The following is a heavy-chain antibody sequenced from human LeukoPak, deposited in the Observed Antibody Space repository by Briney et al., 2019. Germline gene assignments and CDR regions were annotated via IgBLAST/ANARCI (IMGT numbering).Heavy chain of an antibody. CDR3: ARGFELITFGGAIGKLNWFDS. V-gene: IGHV3-53*01. D-gene: IGHD3-16*02. CDR1: GFTVSSNY. J-gene: IGHJ5*01. CDR2: IYSGGTT. Sequence: PGGSLRLSGAASGFTVSSNYMSWVRQTPGMGLEWVSIIYSGGTTYYADSVKGRFTISRDNSKNTLYLQMNSLRAKDTAVYYCARGFELITFGGAIGKLNWFDSWGQGTLVTVSS.